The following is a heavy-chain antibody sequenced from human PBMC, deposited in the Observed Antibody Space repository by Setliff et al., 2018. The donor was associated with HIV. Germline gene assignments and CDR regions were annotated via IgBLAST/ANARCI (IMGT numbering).Heavy chain of an antibody. CDR1: GFPFSDYY. V-gene: IGHV3-11*04. CDR2: MSSSGRTI. CDR3: ATLAVDRLRVGDYYYYNLDV. Sequence: GGSLRLSCAASGFPFSDYYMSWIRQAPGKGLEWIAYMSSSGRTIYYADSVRGRFTISRDNGKSSLFLQMNTLRAEDTAVYYCATLAVDRLRVGDYYYYNLDVWGQGTTVTVS. D-gene: IGHD2-15*01. J-gene: IGHJ6*02.